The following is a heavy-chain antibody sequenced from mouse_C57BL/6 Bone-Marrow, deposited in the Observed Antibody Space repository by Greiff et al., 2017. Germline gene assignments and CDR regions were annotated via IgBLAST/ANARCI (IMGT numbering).Heavy chain of an antibody. J-gene: IGHJ2*01. CDR1: GYSITSGYY. Sequence: DVKLQESGPGLVKPSQSLSLTCSVTGYSITSGYYWNWIRQFPGNKLEWMGYISYDGSNNYNPSLKNRISITRDTSKNQFFLKLNSVTTEDTATYYCAITTVVPFDYWGQGTTLTVSS. CDR3: AITTVVPFDY. V-gene: IGHV3-6*01. CDR2: ISYDGSN. D-gene: IGHD1-1*01.